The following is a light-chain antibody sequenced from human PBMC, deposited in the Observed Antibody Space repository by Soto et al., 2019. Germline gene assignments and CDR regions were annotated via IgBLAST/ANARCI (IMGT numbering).Light chain of an antibody. Sequence: EIVMTQSPATLSVSPGERATLSCRASQSVSSNLAWYQQKPGQAPRLLIYGASTRATGIPARFSGSGSGTDFTLTITRLEPEDFAVYYCQQYGGSPRTVGQGSKVDIK. J-gene: IGKJ1*01. CDR3: QQYGGSPRT. CDR2: GAS. V-gene: IGKV3-15*01. CDR1: QSVSSN.